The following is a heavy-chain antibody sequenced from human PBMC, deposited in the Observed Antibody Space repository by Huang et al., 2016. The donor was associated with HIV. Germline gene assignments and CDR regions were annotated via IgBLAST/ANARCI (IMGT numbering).Heavy chain of an antibody. V-gene: IGHV3-9*03. CDR3: VKGMGSYFHDGIFHL. Sequence: EVQLVESGGGLVQPGRSLRISCGASGFIFVDYAMHWVRQAPGKGLECVCRISMNSVCVAYVDSVQVRFTISRDNAGNSLYLEMNGLTTADMAVYYCVKGMGSYFHDGIFHLWGQGTLVTVSS. J-gene: IGHJ5*02. CDR2: ISMNSVCV. D-gene: IGHD1-26*01. CDR1: GFIFVDYA.